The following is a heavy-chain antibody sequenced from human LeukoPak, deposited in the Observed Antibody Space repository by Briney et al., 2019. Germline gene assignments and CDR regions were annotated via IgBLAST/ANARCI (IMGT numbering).Heavy chain of an antibody. D-gene: IGHD5-24*01. CDR2: IYYSGST. J-gene: IGHJ4*02. Sequence: PSETLSLTCTVSGGSISSYYWSWIRQPPGKGLEWIGYIYYSGSTNYNPSLKSRVTISVDTSKNQFSLKLSSVTAADTAVYYCARGLVEMAPDPPDYWGQGTLVTVSS. V-gene: IGHV4-59*01. CDR1: GGSISSYY. CDR3: ARGLVEMAPDPPDY.